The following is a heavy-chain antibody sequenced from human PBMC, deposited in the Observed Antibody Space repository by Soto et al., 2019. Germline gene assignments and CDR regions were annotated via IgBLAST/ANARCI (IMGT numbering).Heavy chain of an antibody. V-gene: IGHV1-69*13. Sequence: SVKVSCKASGGTFSSYAISWVRQAPGQGLEWMGGIIPIFGTANYAQKFQGRVTITADESTSTAYMELSSLRSEDTAVYYCASDGEYQLLLGPYYYYGMDVWGQGTTVTVSS. D-gene: IGHD2-2*01. CDR3: ASDGEYQLLLGPYYYYGMDV. CDR2: IIPIFGTA. J-gene: IGHJ6*02. CDR1: GGTFSSYA.